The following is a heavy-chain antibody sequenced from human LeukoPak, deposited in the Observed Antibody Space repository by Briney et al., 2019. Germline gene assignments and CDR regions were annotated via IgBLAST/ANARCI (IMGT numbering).Heavy chain of an antibody. J-gene: IGHJ4*02. CDR2: ITPSGVT. CDR1: VYTFTSSA. V-gene: IGHV1-2*07. CDR3: ARNRNEDDFAHLDY. D-gene: IGHD1-1*01. Sequence: ASVKVTCKASVYTFTSSAIHWVRQATGQGLEWMGWITPSGVTNYPHKFHGRDAITWDTSITTAYMDQRRLPSHDTAVYYGARNRNEDDFAHLDYWGRGALVSVS.